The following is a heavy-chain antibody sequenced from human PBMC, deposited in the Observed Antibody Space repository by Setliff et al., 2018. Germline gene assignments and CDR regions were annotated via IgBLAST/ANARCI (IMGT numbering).Heavy chain of an antibody. Sequence: PSETLSLTCIVSGDSISGYFWSWIRQAPGKGLEWIGYIQKRGSTNYNSSLKSRVTISIDMSKNQFSLKLSSATAADTAVYFCAAVGIDAGGGWFDPWGHGIPVTVSS. CDR1: GDSISGYF. CDR3: AAVGIDAGGGWFDP. D-gene: IGHD1-26*01. V-gene: IGHV4-59*01. CDR2: IQKRGST. J-gene: IGHJ5*02.